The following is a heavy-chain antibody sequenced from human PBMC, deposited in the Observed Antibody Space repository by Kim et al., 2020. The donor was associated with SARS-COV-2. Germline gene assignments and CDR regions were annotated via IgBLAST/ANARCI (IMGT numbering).Heavy chain of an antibody. Sequence: GGSLRLSCAASGFTFSSYGMHWVRQAPGKGLEWVAVISYDGSNKYYADSVKGRFTISRDNSKTTLYLQMNSLRAEDTAVYYCAKDSVIGWFGEGYGMDVWGQGTTVTVSS. J-gene: IGHJ6*02. CDR1: GFTFSSYG. D-gene: IGHD3-10*01. CDR3: AKDSVIGWFGEGYGMDV. V-gene: IGHV3-30*18. CDR2: ISYDGSNK.